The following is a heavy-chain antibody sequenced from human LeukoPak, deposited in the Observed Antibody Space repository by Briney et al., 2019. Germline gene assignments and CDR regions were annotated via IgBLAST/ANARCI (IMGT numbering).Heavy chain of an antibody. CDR2: ISSTGSYI. CDR3: ARASSGWAADLYYFDY. V-gene: IGHV3-21*01. CDR1: GFTFSSFS. D-gene: IGHD6-19*01. J-gene: IGHJ4*02. Sequence: GGSLRLSCAASGFTFSSFSMNWVRQAPGKGLEWVSSISSTGSYIYYADSLKGRFTISRDNAKKSLYLQMNSLRAEDTPVYYCARASSGWAADLYYFDYWGQGNLVTVSS.